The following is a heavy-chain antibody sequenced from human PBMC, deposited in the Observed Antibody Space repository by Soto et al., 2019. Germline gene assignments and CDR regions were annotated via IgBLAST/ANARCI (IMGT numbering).Heavy chain of an antibody. D-gene: IGHD2-2*02. V-gene: IGHV3-30*18. CDR2: ISNEGRDE. CDR3: AKGCGTGISCYILDY. J-gene: IGHJ4*02. Sequence: QVHLVESGGGVVQPGRSLRLSCEVSGLTFSNYGMHWVRQGPGKGLEWVAVISNEGRDERYADSVRGRFTISRDNSKNTLYLQMSSLRAEDTAVYYCAKGCGTGISCYILDYWGQGTLVTVSS. CDR1: GLTFSNYG.